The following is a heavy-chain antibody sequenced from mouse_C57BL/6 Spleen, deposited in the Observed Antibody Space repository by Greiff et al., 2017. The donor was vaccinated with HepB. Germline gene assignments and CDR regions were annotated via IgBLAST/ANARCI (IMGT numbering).Heavy chain of an antibody. J-gene: IGHJ3*01. CDR1: GYAFSSSW. V-gene: IGHV1-82*01. Sequence: VQLQQSGPELVKPGASVKISCKASGYAFSSSWMNWVKQRPGKGLEWIGQIYPGDGDTNYNGKFKGKATLTADKSSSTAYMQLSSLTSEDSAVYFCARGDYYGSSYFAYWGQGTLVTVSA. CDR2: IYPGDGDT. CDR3: ARGDYYGSSYFAY. D-gene: IGHD1-1*01.